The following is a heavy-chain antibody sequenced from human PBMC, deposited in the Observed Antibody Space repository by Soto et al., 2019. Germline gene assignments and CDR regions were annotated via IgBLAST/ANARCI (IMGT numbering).Heavy chain of an antibody. CDR3: AKGWLFLDY. CDR2: ISYDGSNK. CDR1: GFTFSSYG. V-gene: IGHV3-30*18. D-gene: IGHD3-9*01. J-gene: IGHJ4*02. Sequence: PGGSLRLSCAASGFTFSSYGMHWVRQAPGKGLEWVAVISYDGSNKYYADSVKGRFTISRDNSKNTLYLQMNSLRAEDTAVYYCAKGWLFLDYWGQGTLVTVSS.